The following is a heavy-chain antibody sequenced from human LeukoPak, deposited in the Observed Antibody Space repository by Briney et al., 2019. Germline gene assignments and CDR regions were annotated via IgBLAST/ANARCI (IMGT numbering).Heavy chain of an antibody. CDR1: GVSISSSSYY. D-gene: IGHD3-10*01. CDR3: ARGTLLWFGEV. Sequence: PSGTLSLTCAASGVSISSSSYYWGWIRQPTGQGREWIGSIYYSGSTYYNPSLKSLVTISVDTSKNQFSLKLSSVTAADTAVYYCARGTLLWFGEVWGQGTLVTVSS. V-gene: IGHV4-39*07. CDR2: IYYSGST. J-gene: IGHJ4*02.